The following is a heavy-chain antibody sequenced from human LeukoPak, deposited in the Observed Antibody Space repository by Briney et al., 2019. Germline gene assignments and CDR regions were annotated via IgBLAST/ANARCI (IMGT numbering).Heavy chain of an antibody. Sequence: GGSLRLSCAASGFTFSSYTMSWVRQAPGKGLEWVSAISDSGGSTYYADSVKGRFTISRDNSKNTLYLQMNSLRAEDTAVYYCAKARGVPAAKYYFDYWGQGTLVTVSS. J-gene: IGHJ4*02. D-gene: IGHD2-2*01. CDR1: GFTFSSYT. V-gene: IGHV3-23*01. CDR3: AKARGVPAAKYYFDY. CDR2: ISDSGGST.